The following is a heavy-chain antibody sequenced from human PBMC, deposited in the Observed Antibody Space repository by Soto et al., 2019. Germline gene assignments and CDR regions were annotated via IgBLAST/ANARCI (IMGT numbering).Heavy chain of an antibody. J-gene: IGHJ4*02. Sequence: GGSLRLSCAASGFTFSSYSMNWVRQAPGKGLEWVSSISSSSSYIYYADSVKGRFTISRDNAKNSLYLQMNSLRAEDTAVYYCARDLLRENPAIYVWGSYRYTGFFDYWGQGTLVTVSS. CDR3: ARDLLRENPAIYVWGSYRYTGFFDY. D-gene: IGHD3-16*02. CDR1: GFTFSSYS. V-gene: IGHV3-21*01. CDR2: ISSSSSYI.